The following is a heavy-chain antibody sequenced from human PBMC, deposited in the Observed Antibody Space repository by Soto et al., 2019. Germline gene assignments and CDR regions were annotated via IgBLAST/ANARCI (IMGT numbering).Heavy chain of an antibody. CDR3: ARGSAAGTKSPFDY. D-gene: IGHD6-13*01. J-gene: IGHJ4*02. CDR2: IHYSGST. V-gene: IGHV4-59*01. Sequence: VQLQESGPGLVKPSETLSLTCTVSGGSISGYYWSWIRQSPGKGLEWIGYIHYSGSTNYNPSLTSRVTISVATSKNQLSLKLSSVTAADTAVYYCARGSAAGTKSPFDYWGQGTLVTVSS. CDR1: GGSISGYY.